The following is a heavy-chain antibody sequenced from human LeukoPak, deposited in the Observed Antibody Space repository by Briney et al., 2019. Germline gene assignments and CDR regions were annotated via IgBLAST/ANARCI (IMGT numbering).Heavy chain of an antibody. J-gene: IGHJ3*02. CDR1: GGSISSSNW. Sequence: PSGTLSLTCAVSGGSISSSNWWSWVRRPPGKGLEWIGEIYHSGSTNYNPSLKRRVTISVDKSKNQFSPKLSSVTAADTAVYYCARSAVFYAFDIWGQGTMVTVSS. D-gene: IGHD2-21*01. V-gene: IGHV4-4*02. CDR3: ARSAVFYAFDI. CDR2: IYHSGST.